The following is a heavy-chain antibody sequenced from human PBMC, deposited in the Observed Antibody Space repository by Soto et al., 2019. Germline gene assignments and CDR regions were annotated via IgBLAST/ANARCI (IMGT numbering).Heavy chain of an antibody. CDR1: GFTFSNYW. V-gene: IGHV3-74*03. D-gene: IGHD3-10*01. CDR2: INRDGTTS. J-gene: IGHJ4*02. CDR3: VSLLDVDY. Sequence: EMQLVESGGGLVQPGGSLRLSCAASGFTFSNYWMHWVRQAPGKGLVWISRINRDGTTSEYADSVKGRFTISRDNAKNVVYLQMNSLRAEDTAIYYCVSLLDVDYWGQGTLVTVSS.